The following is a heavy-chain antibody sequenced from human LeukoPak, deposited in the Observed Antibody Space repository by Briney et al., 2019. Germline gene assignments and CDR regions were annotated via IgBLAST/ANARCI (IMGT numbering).Heavy chain of an antibody. CDR1: GFTFSSYG. V-gene: IGHV3-30*02. CDR2: IRYDGSNK. Sequence: PGGSLRLSCAASGFTFSSYGMHWVRQAPGKGLEWVAFIRYDGSNKYYADSVKGRFTISRDNSKNTLYLQMNSLRAEDTAVYYCAKDLLPTSSSFPLDAFDIWGQGTMVTVSS. CDR3: AKDLLPTSSSFPLDAFDI. D-gene: IGHD6-6*01. J-gene: IGHJ3*02.